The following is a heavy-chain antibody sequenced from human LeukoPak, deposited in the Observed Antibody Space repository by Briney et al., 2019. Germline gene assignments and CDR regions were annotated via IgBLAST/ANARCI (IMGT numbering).Heavy chain of an antibody. J-gene: IGHJ3*02. CDR1: GYIFTNYG. D-gene: IGHD6-19*01. Sequence: ASVKVSCKASGYIFTNYGISWVRQPPGQGLEWMGWISVYTGNTNYAQKFQARVTMTTDTSTSTTYMEVRSLRSDDTAVYYCARAGGWAREDYKGDTFHIWGQGTMVTVSS. V-gene: IGHV1-18*01. CDR2: ISVYTGNT. CDR3: ARAGGWAREDYKGDTFHI.